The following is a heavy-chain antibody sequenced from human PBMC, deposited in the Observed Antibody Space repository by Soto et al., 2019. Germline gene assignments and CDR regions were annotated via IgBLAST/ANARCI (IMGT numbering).Heavy chain of an antibody. CDR2: IGPESGAT. CDR3: GRGRSGQIVVFY. J-gene: IGHJ4*02. CDR1: GYTFTGHY. V-gene: IGHV1-2*02. D-gene: IGHD5-12*01. Sequence: ASVKVSCKASGYTFTGHYIHWVRQAPEQGPEWMGEIGPESGATRYAQKFQGRVTMTRDMSITTVYMELNNLSPDDTAVYYCGRGRSGQIVVFYWGQGTPVTSPQ.